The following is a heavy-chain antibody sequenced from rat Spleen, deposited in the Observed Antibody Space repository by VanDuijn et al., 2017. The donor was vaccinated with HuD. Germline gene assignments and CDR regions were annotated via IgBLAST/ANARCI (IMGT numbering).Heavy chain of an antibody. J-gene: IGHJ2*01. CDR2: IWSGGNT. V-gene: IGHV2S13*01. D-gene: IGHD1-12*02. Sequence: QVQLKESGPGLVQPSQTLSLTCTVAGFSLTSYNVHWVRQPPGKGLEWMAVIWSGGNTDYNSALKSRLSISRDTSKSQVFLKVNSLKTEDTGIYYCTRNYAYYYDGSYHGGFDYWGQGVMVTVSS. CDR3: TRNYAYYYDGSYHGGFDY. CDR1: GFSLTSYN.